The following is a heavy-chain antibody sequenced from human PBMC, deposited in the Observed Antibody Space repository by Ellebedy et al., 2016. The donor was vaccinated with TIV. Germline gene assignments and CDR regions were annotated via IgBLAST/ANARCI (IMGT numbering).Heavy chain of an antibody. D-gene: IGHD3-22*01. V-gene: IGHV3-23*01. Sequence: PGGSLRLSCAASGFTFSSYAMSWVRQAPGKGLEWVSSIINTGGTTYYADSVKGRFTISRDNSRSTLYLQMNSLRAADTAVYYCAKGRGGGSDSSAPRYYFDYWGLGTLVTVSS. CDR1: GFTFSSYA. CDR3: AKGRGGGSDSSAPRYYFDY. CDR2: IINTGGTT. J-gene: IGHJ4*02.